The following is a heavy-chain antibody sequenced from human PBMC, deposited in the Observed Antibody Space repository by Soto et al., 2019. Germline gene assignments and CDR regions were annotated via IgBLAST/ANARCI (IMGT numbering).Heavy chain of an antibody. CDR1: GFTFSDYY. J-gene: IGHJ5*02. CDR3: ARGRSITIFGVVIDWFDP. D-gene: IGHD3-3*01. V-gene: IGHV3-11*01. CDR2: ISSSGSTI. Sequence: VQLLESGGDLVQPGGSLRLSCAASGFTFSDYYMSWIRQAPGKGLEWVSYISSSGSTIYYADSVKGRFTISRDNAKNSLYLQMNSLRAEDTAVYYCARGRSITIFGVVIDWFDPWGQGTLVTVSS.